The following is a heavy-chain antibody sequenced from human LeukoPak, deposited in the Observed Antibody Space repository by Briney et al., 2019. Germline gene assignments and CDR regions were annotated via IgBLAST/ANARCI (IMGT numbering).Heavy chain of an antibody. CDR3: AKGEYCSGGSCYYYYYHMDV. CDR2: IRYDGSNK. D-gene: IGHD2-15*01. CDR1: GFTFSSYG. Sequence: GGSLRLSCAASGFTFSSYGMHWVRQAPGKGLEWAAFIRYDGSNKYYADSVKGRFTISRDNSKNTLYLQMNSLRAEDTAVYYCAKGEYCSGGSCYYYYYHMDVWGKGTTVTVSS. J-gene: IGHJ6*03. V-gene: IGHV3-30*02.